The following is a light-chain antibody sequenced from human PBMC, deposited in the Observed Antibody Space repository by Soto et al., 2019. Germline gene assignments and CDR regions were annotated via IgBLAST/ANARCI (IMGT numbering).Light chain of an antibody. J-gene: IGLJ1*01. CDR3: CSYAGNYYV. V-gene: IGLV2-11*01. CDR1: SSDVGGYNY. CDR2: DVS. Sequence: QSVLTQPRSVSGSPGQSVTISCTGTSSDVGGYNYVSWYQQHPGKAPKLMIYDVSKRPSGVPDRFSGSKSVNTASLTISGLQAEDEADYYCCSYAGNYYVFGTGTKVTVL.